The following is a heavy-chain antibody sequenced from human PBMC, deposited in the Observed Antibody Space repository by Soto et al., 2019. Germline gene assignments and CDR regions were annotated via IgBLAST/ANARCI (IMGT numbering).Heavy chain of an antibody. J-gene: IGHJ4*02. D-gene: IGHD6-6*01. V-gene: IGHV3-23*01. CDR2: ISTSIGAT. CDR3: AKDRTVAARNFDY. CDR1: GFAFSNYA. Sequence: GGSLRLSCAASGFAFSNYAMGWVRQAPGKGLEWVSSISTSIGATYYADSVKGRFTISRDDSKDTLYLQMNSLRAEDSAVYYCAKDRTVAARNFDYWGQGTQVTVSS.